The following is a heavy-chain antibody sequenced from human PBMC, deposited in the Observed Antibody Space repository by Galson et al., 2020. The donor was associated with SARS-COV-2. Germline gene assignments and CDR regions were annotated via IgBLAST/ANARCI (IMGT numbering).Heavy chain of an antibody. CDR1: GFTFSKYT. Sequence: GGSLRLYCAASGFTFSKYTMNWVRQAPGKGLEWVSSISHTSDYIYYADSVKGRFTISRDNSKNTLYLQMNSLRAEDTAVYYCARVRQGYCSNTSCYEDYWGQGTLVTVSS. CDR3: ARVRQGYCSNTSCYEDY. V-gene: IGHV3-21*01. D-gene: IGHD2-2*01. CDR2: ISHTSDYI. J-gene: IGHJ4*02.